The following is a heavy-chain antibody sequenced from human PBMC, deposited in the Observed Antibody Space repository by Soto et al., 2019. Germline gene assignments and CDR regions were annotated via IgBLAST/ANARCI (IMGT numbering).Heavy chain of an antibody. Sequence: QVQLVQSGAEVKKPGASVKVSCKASGYTFTGYYMHWVRQAPGQGLEWMGWINPNSGGTNYAQKFQGWVTRTRDTSISTAYMELSRLRSDDTAVYYCARGRWFGELLPQIDCCGQGTLVIVSS. CDR2: INPNSGGT. V-gene: IGHV1-2*04. D-gene: IGHD3-10*01. CDR1: GYTFTGYY. CDR3: ARGRWFGELLPQIDC. J-gene: IGHJ4*02.